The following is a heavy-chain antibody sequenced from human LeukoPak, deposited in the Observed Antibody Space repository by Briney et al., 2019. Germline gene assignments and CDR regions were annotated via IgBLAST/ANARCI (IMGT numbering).Heavy chain of an antibody. Sequence: ASVKVSCKVSGHTFTDYYMHWVQQAPGKGLEWMGLVDPEDGETIYAEKFQGRVTITADTSTDTAYMELSSLRSEDTAVYYCATWADCSSTSCYTLYYYYMDVWGKGTTVTVSS. V-gene: IGHV1-69-2*01. J-gene: IGHJ6*03. D-gene: IGHD2-2*02. CDR2: VDPEDGET. CDR1: GHTFTDYY. CDR3: ATWADCSSTSCYTLYYYYMDV.